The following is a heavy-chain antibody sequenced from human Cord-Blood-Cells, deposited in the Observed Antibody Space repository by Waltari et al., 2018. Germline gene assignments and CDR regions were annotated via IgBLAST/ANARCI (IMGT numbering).Heavy chain of an antibody. V-gene: IGHV3-21*01. CDR2: ISSSSSYI. CDR1: GFTFSSYS. CDR3: VRVGVSAAGTGDY. J-gene: IGHJ4*02. D-gene: IGHD6-13*01. Sequence: EVQLVESGGGLVKPGGSLRPSGAASGFTFSSYSMNWVRQAPGQGLEWGSSISSSSSYIYYADSVKGRFTISRDNAKNSLYLQMNSLRAEDTAVYYCVRVGVSAAGTGDYWGQGTLVTVSS.